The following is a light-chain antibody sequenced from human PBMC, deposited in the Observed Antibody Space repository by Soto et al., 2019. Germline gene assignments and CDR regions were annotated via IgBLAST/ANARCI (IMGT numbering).Light chain of an antibody. CDR1: SFKN. CDR2: DVS. V-gene: IGLV2-14*03. J-gene: IGLJ1*01. CDR3: SSYSFTTSLYV. Sequence: QSALTQPASVSGSPGQSITISCTGTSFKNVSWYQQHPGQAPKLLIYDVSYRPSGMSHRFSGSESAYTASLTISWLQAEDEADDYFSSYSFTTSLYVFGTGTKVTVL.